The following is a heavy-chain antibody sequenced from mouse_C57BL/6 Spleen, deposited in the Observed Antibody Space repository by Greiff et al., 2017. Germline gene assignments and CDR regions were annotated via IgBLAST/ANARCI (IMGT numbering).Heavy chain of an antibody. D-gene: IGHD1-1*01. CDR1: GYTFTDYD. Sequence: VKLQESGAELVRPGASVTLSCKASGYTFTDYDMHWVKQTPVHGLEWIGAIDPETGGNAYNQKFKGKAILTADKSSSTAYMELRSLTSEDSAVYYCTRLGGGATVEYWGQGTTLTVSS. CDR3: TRLGGGATVEY. V-gene: IGHV1-15*01. J-gene: IGHJ2*01. CDR2: IDPETGGN.